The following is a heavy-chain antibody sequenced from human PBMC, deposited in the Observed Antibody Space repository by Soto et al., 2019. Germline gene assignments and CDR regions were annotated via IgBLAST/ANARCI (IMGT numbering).Heavy chain of an antibody. CDR3: ARGTYSIPNWFDP. Sequence: ASVKVSCKASGYTFTNYYMHWVRQAPGQGLEWMGIISPSGETTTYSQNFQGRVAMTTDTSTSTAYMELRSLRSEDTAVYYCARGTYSIPNWFDPWGQGTLVTVSS. V-gene: IGHV1-46*01. CDR1: GYTFTNYY. D-gene: IGHD6-13*01. J-gene: IGHJ5*02. CDR2: ISPSGETT.